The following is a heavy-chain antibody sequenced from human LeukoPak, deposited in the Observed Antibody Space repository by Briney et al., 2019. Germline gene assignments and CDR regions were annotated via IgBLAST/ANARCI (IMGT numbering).Heavy chain of an antibody. D-gene: IGHD2-21*01. Sequence: PGGSLRLSCTACGFIFSRYAISWLRQAPGKGLEWVSTISSSGGSTFYADSVKGRFTISRDNSKKTLYLQMNSLRAEDTAVYYCANVARSRFIDCGGQGTLVTVSS. V-gene: IGHV3-23*01. CDR2: ISSSGGST. J-gene: IGHJ4*02. CDR1: GFIFSRYA. CDR3: ANVARSRFIDC.